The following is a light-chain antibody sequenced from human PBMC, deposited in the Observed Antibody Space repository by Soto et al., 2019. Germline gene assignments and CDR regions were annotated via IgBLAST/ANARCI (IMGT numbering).Light chain of an antibody. J-gene: IGLJ1*01. CDR3: SSYTSSSTLLYV. V-gene: IGLV2-14*01. CDR1: SSDVGGYNY. CDR2: DVS. Sequence: QSALTQPASVSGSPGQSITISCTGTSSDVGGYNYVSWYQQHPGKAPKLMIYDVSNRPSGVSKRFSGSKSGNTVSLTISGLQAEDEAAYYCSSYTSSSTLLYVFGTGTKLTAL.